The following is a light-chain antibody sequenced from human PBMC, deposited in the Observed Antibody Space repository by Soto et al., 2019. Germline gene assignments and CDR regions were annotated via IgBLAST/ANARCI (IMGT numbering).Light chain of an antibody. V-gene: IGLV2-14*01. CDR1: SGVVGGYDY. Sequence: QSVLTQPASVSGSPGQSIPISCPGTSGVVGGYDYVSWYQQHPGKAPKLMIYDVTNRPSGVSNRFSGSKSGNTASLTISGLQAEDEADYYCISYASINTYVFGTGTKVTVL. J-gene: IGLJ1*01. CDR2: DVT. CDR3: ISYASINTYV.